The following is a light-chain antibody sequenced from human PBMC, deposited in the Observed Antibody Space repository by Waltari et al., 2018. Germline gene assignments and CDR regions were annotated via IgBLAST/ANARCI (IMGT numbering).Light chain of an antibody. CDR1: SGINVASYR. CDR2: YNSDSDK. Sequence: QAVLTQPASLSASPGASVSLPCTLRSGINVASYRIYWYQQTPGSPPQYLLRYNSDSDKQQGSGVPSRFSGSKDVSANAGVLVISGLQSEDEADYYCLVWYSGAWVFGGGTKLTVL. V-gene: IGLV5-45*01. J-gene: IGLJ3*02. CDR3: LVWYSGAWV.